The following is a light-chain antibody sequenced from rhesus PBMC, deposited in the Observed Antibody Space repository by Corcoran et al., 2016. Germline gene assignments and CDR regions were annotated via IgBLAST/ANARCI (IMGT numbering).Light chain of an antibody. CDR2: LAS. Sequence: DIVMTQSPDSLAVSLGERVTINCKSSQSLLYSSNNKNYLAWYQQKPGKAPKLLIYLASARESGVPNRFSCSGSGTDFTLTISGLQAEDAAVSYCQPYYSTPLTFGRGTKVEIK. CDR1: QSLLYSSNNKNY. CDR3: QPYYSTPLT. V-gene: IGKV4-1*01. J-gene: IGKJ4*01.